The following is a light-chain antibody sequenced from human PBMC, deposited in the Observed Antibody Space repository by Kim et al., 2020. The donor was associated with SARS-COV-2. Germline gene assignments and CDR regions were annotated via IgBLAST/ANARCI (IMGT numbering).Light chain of an antibody. V-gene: IGLV3-1*01. CDR2: QDS. CDR3: QAWDSITGV. J-gene: IGLJ1*01. CDR1: KLGDKY. Sequence: SVSPGQTASSTCSGEKLGDKYACWYQQKPGQSPVLVIYQDSKRPSGIPERFSGSNSGNTATLTISGTQAMDEADYYCQAWDSITGVFGTGTKVTVL.